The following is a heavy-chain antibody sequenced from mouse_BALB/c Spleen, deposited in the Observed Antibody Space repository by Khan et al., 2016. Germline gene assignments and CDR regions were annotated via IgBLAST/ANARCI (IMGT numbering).Heavy chain of an antibody. V-gene: IGHV5-6-4*01. CDR2: ISSGGSYI. J-gene: IGHJ3*01. CDR3: TRDRGSGYGISLFAY. CDR1: GFTFSIYT. D-gene: IGHD1-2*01. Sequence: EVELVESGGGLVKPGGSLKLSCAASGFTFSIYTMSWVRQTPEKRLEWVAAISSGGSYIYYPDSVKGRFTISRDNAKNTLYLQMSSLKSEDTAMYYCTRDRGSGYGISLFAYWGQGTLVTVSA.